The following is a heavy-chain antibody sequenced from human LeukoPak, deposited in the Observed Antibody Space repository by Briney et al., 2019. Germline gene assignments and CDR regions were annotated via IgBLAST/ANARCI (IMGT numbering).Heavy chain of an antibody. CDR3: ARKIAVAGGGFDP. CDR2: IYYSGST. J-gene: IGHJ5*02. V-gene: IGHV4-59*01. Sequence: PSETLSLTCAVYGGSFSGYYWSWIRQPPGKGLEWIGYIYYSGSTNYNPSLKSRVTISVDTSKNQFSLKLSSVTAADTAVYYCARKIAVAGGGFDPWGQGTLVTVSS. CDR1: GGSFSGYY. D-gene: IGHD6-19*01.